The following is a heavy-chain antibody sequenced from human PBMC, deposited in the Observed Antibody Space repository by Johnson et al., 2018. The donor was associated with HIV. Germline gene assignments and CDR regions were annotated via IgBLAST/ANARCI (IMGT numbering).Heavy chain of an antibody. CDR1: GFSVSDNY. J-gene: IGHJ3*01. V-gene: IGHV3-66*01. Sequence: VQLVESGGGLVKPGGSLRLSCAASGFSVSDNYVSWVRQAPGKGLEWVSVIYATNNTYYGDSVKGRFILSRDNSKNTLYLQMNSLRVEDTARYYCARGVGDEYAFDVWGQGTMVTVSS. CDR2: IYATNNT. CDR3: ARGVGDEYAFDV.